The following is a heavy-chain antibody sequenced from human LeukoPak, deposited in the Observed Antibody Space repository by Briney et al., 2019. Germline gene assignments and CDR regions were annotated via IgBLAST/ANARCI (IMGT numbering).Heavy chain of an antibody. V-gene: IGHV3-23*01. J-gene: IGHJ6*03. Sequence: PGGSLRLSCAASGFTFSSYAMSWVRQAPGKGLEWVSAISGSGGSTYYADSVKGRFTISRDNAKNSLYLQMNSLRAEDTAVYYCARKAFDWAHYYCYYMDVWGKGTTVTISS. CDR3: ARKAFDWAHYYCYYMDV. D-gene: IGHD3-9*01. CDR1: GFTFSSYA. CDR2: ISGSGGST.